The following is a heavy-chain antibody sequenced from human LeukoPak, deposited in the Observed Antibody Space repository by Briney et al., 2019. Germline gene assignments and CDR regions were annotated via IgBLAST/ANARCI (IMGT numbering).Heavy chain of an antibody. CDR2: IKQDGTEK. J-gene: IGHJ3*01. CDR1: GFTFSSYW. D-gene: IGHD4-17*01. CDR3: ARGDFNDNGDYVDAFDV. Sequence: PGGSLRLSCAASGFTFSSYWMSWVRQAPGKGLQWVANIKQDGTEKFYMDSVKGRFTISRDNARKSLYLQMNSLRDEDTAVYYCARGDFNDNGDYVDAFDVWGQGTVVTVSS. V-gene: IGHV3-7*01.